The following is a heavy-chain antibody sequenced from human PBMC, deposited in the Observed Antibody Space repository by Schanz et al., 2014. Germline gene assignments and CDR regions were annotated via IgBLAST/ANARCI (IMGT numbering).Heavy chain of an antibody. CDR3: AKDQGSYGSGSYSYFDY. CDR2: VWSDGNTK. V-gene: IGHV3-33*06. J-gene: IGHJ4*02. D-gene: IGHD3-10*01. CDR1: GFTFSRFG. Sequence: QVQLVESGGGVVRPGRSLRLSCATSGFTFSRFGMHWVRQAPGKGPEWVALVWSDGNTKYYVDSVKGRFTISRDNSMNTLHLQMNSLRAEDTAVYYCAKDQGSYGSGSYSYFDYWGQGTLATVSS.